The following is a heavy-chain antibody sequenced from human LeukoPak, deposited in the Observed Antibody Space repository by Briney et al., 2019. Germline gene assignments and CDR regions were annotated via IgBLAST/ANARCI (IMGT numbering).Heavy chain of an antibody. J-gene: IGHJ5*02. V-gene: IGHV1-46*01. CDR2: INPSGGST. CDR3: AVVLSGLGDHWFDP. Sequence: ASVKVSCKASGYTFTGYYMHWVRQAPGQGLEWTGIINPSGGSTSYAQKFQGRVTMTRDMCTSTVYMELSGLRSEDTAVYYCAVVLSGLGDHWFDPWGQGTLVTVSS. CDR1: GYTFTGYY. D-gene: IGHD3-16*01.